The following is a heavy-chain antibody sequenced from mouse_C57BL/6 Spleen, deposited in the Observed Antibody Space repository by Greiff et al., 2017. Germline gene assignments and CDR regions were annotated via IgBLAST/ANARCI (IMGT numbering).Heavy chain of an antibody. V-gene: IGHV7-1*01. Sequence: DVKLVESGGGLVQSGGSLRVSCATSGFTFSDFYVEWVRQAPVKGREWIGASRNKANDDTRGYSASVKGRFIVSRDTYQSILYLQMNALRAEDTAIYYCARGDVWGPGDYWGQGTSVTVSS. D-gene: IGHD2-10*02. J-gene: IGHJ4*01. CDR1: GFTFSDFY. CDR3: ARGDVWGPGDY. CDR2: SRNKANDDTR.